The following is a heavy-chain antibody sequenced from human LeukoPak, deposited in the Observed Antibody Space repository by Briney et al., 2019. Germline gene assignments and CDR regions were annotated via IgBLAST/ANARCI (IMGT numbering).Heavy chain of an antibody. Sequence: ASVKVSCKASGGTFSSYAISWVRQAPGQGLEWMRRIIPIFGIANYAQTFQGRVTITADKSTSTAYMELSRLRSEDTAVYYCARGYCSGGSCYPFDYWGQGTLVTVSS. J-gene: IGHJ4*02. CDR2: IIPIFGIA. V-gene: IGHV1-69*04. D-gene: IGHD2-15*01. CDR3: ARGYCSGGSCYPFDY. CDR1: GGTFSSYA.